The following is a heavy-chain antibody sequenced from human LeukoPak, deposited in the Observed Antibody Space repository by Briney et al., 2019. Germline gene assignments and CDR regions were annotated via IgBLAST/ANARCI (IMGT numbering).Heavy chain of an antibody. V-gene: IGHV3-23*01. CDR3: AREGLERIFHFDY. J-gene: IGHJ4*02. Sequence: GGSLRLSCAASGFTFDSHAMAWVRQAPGAGLEWVSGITGNGFETFYADPVRSRFTISRDNSKNTLYLQMNSLRAEDTALYYCAREGLERIFHFDYWGQGTLVTVSS. D-gene: IGHD1-1*01. CDR2: ITGNGFET. CDR1: GFTFDSHA.